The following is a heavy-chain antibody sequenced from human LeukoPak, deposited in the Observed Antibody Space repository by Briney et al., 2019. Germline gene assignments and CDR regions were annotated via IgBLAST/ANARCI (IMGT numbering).Heavy chain of an antibody. CDR3: ARGTSAGGPISPFDF. J-gene: IGHJ4*02. V-gene: IGHV3-74*01. D-gene: IGHD6-13*01. CDR2: IQGDGSNT. CDR1: GFTFSKNW. Sequence: GGSLRLSCAASGFTFSKNWMHWVRQAPGKGLVWVSRIQGDGSNTNYADSVKGRFSISRDNAKNTVYLQMNSLRAEDTGIYYCARGTSAGGPISPFDFGGQGTVVTVSS.